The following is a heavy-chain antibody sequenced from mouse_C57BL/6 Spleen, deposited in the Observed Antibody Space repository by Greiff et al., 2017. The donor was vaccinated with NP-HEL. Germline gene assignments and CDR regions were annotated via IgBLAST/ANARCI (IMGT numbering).Heavy chain of an antibody. J-gene: IGHJ3*01. CDR1: GYAFTNYL. CDR2: INPGSGGT. D-gene: IGHD1-2*01. Sequence: QVQLKQSGAELVRPGTSVKVSCKASGYAFTNYLIEWVKQRPGQGLEWIGVINPGSGGTNYNEKFKGKATLTADKSSSTAYMQLSSLTSEDSAVYFCARNYGPGGWCAYWGQGTLVTVSA. V-gene: IGHV1-54*01. CDR3: ARNYGPGGWCAY.